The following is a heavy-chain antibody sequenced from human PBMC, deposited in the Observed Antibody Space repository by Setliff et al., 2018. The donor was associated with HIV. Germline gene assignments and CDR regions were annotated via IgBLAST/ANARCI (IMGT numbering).Heavy chain of an antibody. CDR2: IRSKADKYAT. J-gene: IGHJ4*02. V-gene: IGHV3-73*01. D-gene: IGHD2-8*01. CDR1: GFTFSGAE. Sequence: GESLKISCAASGFTFSGAEIHWVRQAAGKGLEWVGRIRSKADKYATDYGASAKGRFIISRDDSRKTAYLQMSSLTSEDTAVYYCTRPQFFYDHNGRDNWGQGTLVTVSS. CDR3: TRPQFFYDHNGRDN.